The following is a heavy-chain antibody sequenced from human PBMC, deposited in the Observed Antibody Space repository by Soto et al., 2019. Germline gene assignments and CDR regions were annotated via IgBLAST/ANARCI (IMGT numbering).Heavy chain of an antibody. J-gene: IGHJ6*02. Sequence: QVQLQESVPGLLRPSQTLSLTCTVSGGSISTDHYHCTWIRQTPGKGLEWIGYIHYSGSSHFNPSLQSRVSMSVDTSKNLFSLTLSSVTAADPAVYFCAREDDGGDRASYGLDVWCQGTTGTVPS. CDR2: IHYSGSS. CDR1: GGSISTDHYH. D-gene: IGHD2-21*02. V-gene: IGHV4-30-4*01. CDR3: AREDDGGDRASYGLDV.